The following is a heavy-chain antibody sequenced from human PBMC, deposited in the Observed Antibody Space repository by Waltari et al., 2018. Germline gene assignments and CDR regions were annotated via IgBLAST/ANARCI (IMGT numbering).Heavy chain of an antibody. CDR1: GGSISSVAYY. J-gene: IGHJ2*01. CDR3: ARQDYYYVKGYFDL. Sequence: QLQLQESGPGLVKPSETVSLTCTVSGGSISSVAYYWGWVRQPPGKGLEFIASIFYSGATYYNPSLESRVTISVDTSKNQCSLELTSVTDADTAVYYCARQDYYYVKGYFDLWGRGTLVTVSS. D-gene: IGHD3-22*01. CDR2: IFYSGAT. V-gene: IGHV4-39*01.